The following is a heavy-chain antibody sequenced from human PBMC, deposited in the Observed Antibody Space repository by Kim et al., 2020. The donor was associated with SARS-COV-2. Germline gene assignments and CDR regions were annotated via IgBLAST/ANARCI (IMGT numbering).Heavy chain of an antibody. CDR2: IIPIFGTA. CDR1: GSTFSSYA. J-gene: IGHJ4*02. Sequence: SVKVSCKASGSTFSSYAISWVRQAPGQGLEWMGGIIPIFGTANYAQKFQGRVTITADESTSTAYMELSSLRSEDTAVYYCARAHVAEDTHTYYYDSSGYYDYWGQGTLVTVSS. D-gene: IGHD3-22*01. CDR3: ARAHVAEDTHTYYYDSSGYYDY. V-gene: IGHV1-69*13.